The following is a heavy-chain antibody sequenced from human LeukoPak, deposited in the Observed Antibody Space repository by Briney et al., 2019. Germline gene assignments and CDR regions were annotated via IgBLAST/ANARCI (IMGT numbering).Heavy chain of an antibody. Sequence: PGGSLRLSCAASGFTFSSYGMHWVRQAPGKGLEWVAVISYDGSNKYYADSVKGRFTISRDNSKNTLYLQMNSLRAEDTAVYYCVVWGSYRNLDYWGQGTLVTVSS. J-gene: IGHJ4*02. CDR1: GFTFSSYG. V-gene: IGHV3-30*03. D-gene: IGHD3-16*02. CDR2: ISYDGSNK. CDR3: VVWGSYRNLDY.